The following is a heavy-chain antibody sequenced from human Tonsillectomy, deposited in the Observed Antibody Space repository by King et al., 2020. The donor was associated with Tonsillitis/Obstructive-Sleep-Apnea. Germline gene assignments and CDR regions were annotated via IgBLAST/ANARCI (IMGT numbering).Heavy chain of an antibody. J-gene: IGHJ4*02. D-gene: IGHD2-15*01. V-gene: IGHV1-46*01. Sequence: HVQLVESGAEVKKPGASVKISCKASGYTFTRNYIHWVRQAPGQGLEWMGIINPSDGKTTYAQDFQGRVTMTRDTSTSTVNMELNSLRSADTAIYYCVRDDKDGRHLDYWGQGSLVTVSS. CDR1: GYTFTRNY. CDR3: VRDDKDGRHLDY. CDR2: INPSDGKT.